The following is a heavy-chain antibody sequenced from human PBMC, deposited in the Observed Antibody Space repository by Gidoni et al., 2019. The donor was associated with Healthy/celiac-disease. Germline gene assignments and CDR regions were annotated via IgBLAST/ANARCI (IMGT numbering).Heavy chain of an antibody. V-gene: IGHV4-39*01. D-gene: IGHD3-3*01. J-gene: IGHJ4*02. Sequence: EWIGSIYYSGSTYYNPSLKSRVTISVDTSKNQFSLKLSSVTAADTAVYYCARHVPYDFWTRSMDFDYWGQGTLVTVSS. CDR2: IYYSGST. CDR3: ARHVPYDFWTRSMDFDY.